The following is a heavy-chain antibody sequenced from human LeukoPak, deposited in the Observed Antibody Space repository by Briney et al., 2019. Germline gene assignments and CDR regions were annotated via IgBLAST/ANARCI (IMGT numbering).Heavy chain of an antibody. CDR2: FNPNNGDA. Sequence: ASVKVSCKASGYTFTVHYLHWVRQAPGQGPEWMGWFNPNNGDANYAQKFQGRVTMTRVTSISTAYMEMKGLTIDDTAVYYCARDKGSGFLPFDYWGQGTRVTVSS. CDR1: GYTFTVHY. D-gene: IGHD5-12*01. CDR3: ARDKGSGFLPFDY. V-gene: IGHV1-2*02. J-gene: IGHJ4*02.